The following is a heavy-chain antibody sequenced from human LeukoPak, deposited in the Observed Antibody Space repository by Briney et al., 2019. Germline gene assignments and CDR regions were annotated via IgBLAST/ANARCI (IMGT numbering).Heavy chain of an antibody. D-gene: IGHD3-9*01. CDR3: ARGKDYDILTGYYDAFDI. V-gene: IGHV4-61*02. J-gene: IGHJ3*02. CDR2: IYTSGST. CDR1: GGSISSGSYY. Sequence: SQTLSLTCTVSGGSISSGSYYWSWIRQPAGKGLEWIGRIYTSGSTNYNPSPKSRVTISVDTSKNQFSLKLSSVTAADTAVYYCARGKDYDILTGYYDAFDIWGQGTMVTVSS.